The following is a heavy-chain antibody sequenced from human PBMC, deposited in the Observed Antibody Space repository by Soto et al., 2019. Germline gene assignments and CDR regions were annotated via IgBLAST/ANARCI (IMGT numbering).Heavy chain of an antibody. Sequence: QVQLVESGGGVVQPGRSLRLTCAASRFTFSNYAMHWVRQAPGKGLEWVAIMSYDGSHKYYADSVKGRFTISRDSSENTLYLQMNSLRAEDTAVYYRAXEXXXXXXXXYGXDVWGQGTTVTVSS. CDR1: RFTFSNYA. CDR2: MSYDGSHK. V-gene: IGHV3-30-3*01. CDR3: AXEXXXXXXXXYGXDV. J-gene: IGHJ6*02.